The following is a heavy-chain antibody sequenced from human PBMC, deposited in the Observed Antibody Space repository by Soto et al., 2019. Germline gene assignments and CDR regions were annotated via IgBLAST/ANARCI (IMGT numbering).Heavy chain of an antibody. CDR3: ARTPRFYDILTGFYYYGMDV. V-gene: IGHV4-34*01. CDR2: INHSGST. J-gene: IGHJ6*02. CDR1: GGSFSGYY. Sequence: SETLSLTCAVYGGSFSGYYWSWIRQPPGKGLEWIGEINHSGSTNYNPSLKSRVTISVDTSKNQFSLKLSSVTAADTAVYYCARTPRFYDILTGFYYYGMDVWGQGTTVT. D-gene: IGHD3-9*01.